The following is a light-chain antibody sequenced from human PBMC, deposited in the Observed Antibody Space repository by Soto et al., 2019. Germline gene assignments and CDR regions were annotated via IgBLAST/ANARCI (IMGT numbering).Light chain of an antibody. CDR2: GVS. V-gene: IGKV3-15*01. J-gene: IGKJ1*01. Sequence: ERVMTQSPVTLSVSAGESVTLSCRASQSVGSNLAWYQQKVGQVPRLLIYGVSTRATGIPARFSGSGSGRQFTLTISSLQSEDSAVYYCQQYNNWPQTFGQGTKVDI. CDR3: QQYNNWPQT. CDR1: QSVGSN.